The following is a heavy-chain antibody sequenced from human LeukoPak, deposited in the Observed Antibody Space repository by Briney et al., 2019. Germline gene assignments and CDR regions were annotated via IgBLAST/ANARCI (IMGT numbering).Heavy chain of an antibody. CDR3: AHRPPEGYDSGWFDH. V-gene: IGHV2-5*02. D-gene: IGHD5-12*01. Sequence: SGPTLVNPPQTLTLTCTFSGFSLRTRGVGVGWIRQPPGKALEWLSLIYWDDDKRYSPSLKSRLTITKDTSKNQVVLTMTNMDPVDTATYYCAHRPPEGYDSGWFDHWGQGTLVTVSS. CDR2: IYWDDDK. J-gene: IGHJ5*02. CDR1: GFSLRTRGVG.